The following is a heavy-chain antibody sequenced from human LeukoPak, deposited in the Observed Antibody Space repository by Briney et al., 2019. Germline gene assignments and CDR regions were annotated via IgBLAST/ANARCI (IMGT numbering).Heavy chain of an antibody. V-gene: IGHV1-2*02. CDR3: ARDLSVTYYYYGMDV. Sequence: ASVKVSCEASGYTFTGYYMHWVRQAPGQGLEWMGWINPNSGGTNYAQKFQGRVTMTRDTSISTAYMELSRLRSDDTAVYYCARDLSVTYYYYGMDVWGQGTTVTVSS. D-gene: IGHD4-23*01. CDR1: GYTFTGYY. CDR2: INPNSGGT. J-gene: IGHJ6*02.